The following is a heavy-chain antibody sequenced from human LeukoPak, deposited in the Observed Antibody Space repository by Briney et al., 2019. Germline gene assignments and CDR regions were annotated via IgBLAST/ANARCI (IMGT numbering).Heavy chain of an antibody. CDR3: ARGNRYSSKRGQKPSWYFDL. CDR1: GFTFSSYW. D-gene: IGHD6-19*01. Sequence: GGSLRLSCAASGFTFSSYWMHWVRQAPGKGLVWVSRINSDGSSTSYADSVKGRFTISRDNAKNTLYLQMNSLRAEDTAVYYCARGNRYSSKRGQKPSWYFDLWGRGTLVTVSS. J-gene: IGHJ2*01. CDR2: INSDGSST. V-gene: IGHV3-74*01.